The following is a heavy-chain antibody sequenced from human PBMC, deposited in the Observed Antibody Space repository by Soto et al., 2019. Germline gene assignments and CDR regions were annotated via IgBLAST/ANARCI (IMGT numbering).Heavy chain of an antibody. CDR2: IHYTGRT. D-gene: IGHD6-13*01. V-gene: IGHV4-59*01. J-gene: IGHJ6*02. Sequence: SETLSLTCTVSGGSISSYYWSWIRQPPGKGLEWLGYIHYTGRTYYNPSLKSRLTMSVDTSKNQFSLRLSSVTAADTAVYYCASSNIAAAGFYYYGMDVWGRGTTVTVSS. CDR3: ASSNIAAAGFYYYGMDV. CDR1: GGSISSYY.